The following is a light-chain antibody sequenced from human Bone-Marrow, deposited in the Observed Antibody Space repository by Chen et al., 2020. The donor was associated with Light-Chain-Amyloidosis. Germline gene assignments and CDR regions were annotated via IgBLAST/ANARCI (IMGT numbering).Light chain of an antibody. CDR1: KIGSTS. Sequence: SYVLTQPSSVPEAPRQTATNACGGNKIGSTSVHWYQQTPGQAPLLVGYDDSDRPAGIPERLSGSNSGNTATLTISRVEAGDGADYYCQVWDRSSDCPVFGGGTKLTVL. CDR3: QVWDRSSDCPV. CDR2: DDS. J-gene: IGLJ3*02. V-gene: IGLV3-21*02.